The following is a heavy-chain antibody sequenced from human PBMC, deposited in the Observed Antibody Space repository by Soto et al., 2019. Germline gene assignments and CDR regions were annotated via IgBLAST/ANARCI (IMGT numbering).Heavy chain of an antibody. V-gene: IGHV1-69*06. J-gene: IGHJ1*01. Sequence: QVQLVQSGAEVKKPGSSVKVSCKASGGTFSSYAISWVRQAPGQGLEWMGGIIPIFGTANYAQKFQGRVTITADKSTSTAYMELSSLRSEDTAVYYWARDSSYSGSYYWGYFQHWGQGTLVTVSS. CDR3: ARDSSYSGSYYWGYFQH. D-gene: IGHD1-26*01. CDR2: IIPIFGTA. CDR1: GGTFSSYA.